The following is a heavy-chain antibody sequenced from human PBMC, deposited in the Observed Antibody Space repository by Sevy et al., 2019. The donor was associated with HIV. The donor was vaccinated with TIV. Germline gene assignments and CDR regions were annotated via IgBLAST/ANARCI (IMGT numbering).Heavy chain of an antibody. CDR1: GYTFTSYG. J-gene: IGHJ6*02. CDR3: ARDRGIVVVVAATGYYYGMDV. CDR2: ISAYNGNT. Sequence: ASVKVSCKASGYTFTSYGISWVRQAPGQGLEWMGWISAYNGNTNYAQKLQGRVTMTTDTSTSTAYMELRGLRSDDTAVYYCARDRGIVVVVAATGYYYGMDVWGQGTTVTVSS. D-gene: IGHD2-15*01. V-gene: IGHV1-18*01.